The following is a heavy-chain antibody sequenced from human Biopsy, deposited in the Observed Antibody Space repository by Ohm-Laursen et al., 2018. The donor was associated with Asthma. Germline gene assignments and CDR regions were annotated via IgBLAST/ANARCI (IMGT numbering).Heavy chain of an antibody. CDR3: ARDLSGYCTSSACYGFDS. J-gene: IGHJ5*01. CDR1: GGSLSSGPHY. CDR2: INYSGST. D-gene: IGHD2-8*01. Sequence: SQTLSLTCTVSGGSLSSGPHYWSWVRQHPGKGLEWIGYINYSGSTFYSPSLESRVTVSVDTSKNQFSLKLSSVTAADTAVYYCARDLSGYCTSSACYGFDSWGQGTLVTVSS. V-gene: IGHV4-31*03.